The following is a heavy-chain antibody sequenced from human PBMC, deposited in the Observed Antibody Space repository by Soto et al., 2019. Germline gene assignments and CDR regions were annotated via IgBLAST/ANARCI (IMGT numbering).Heavy chain of an antibody. CDR3: AKFWSFFFQAEDGIRDTVPVSAFLLNRSSDL. CDR2: LSYDVINK. D-gene: IGHD3-3*01. Sequence: PEKKLEYVAILSYDVINKYYADSVNVRFTISIDNSKTTLYLQMNSLRAEDTAVYYCAKFWSFFFQAEDGIRDTVPVSAFLLNRSSDL. V-gene: IGHV3-30*18. J-gene: IGHJ2*01.